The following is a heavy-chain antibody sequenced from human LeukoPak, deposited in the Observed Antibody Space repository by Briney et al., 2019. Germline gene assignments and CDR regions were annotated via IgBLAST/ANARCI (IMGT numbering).Heavy chain of an antibody. CDR3: ARGHDFWSGSYAFDI. CDR1: GYTFTGYG. CDR2: ISAYNGNT. D-gene: IGHD3-3*01. V-gene: IGHV1-18*01. Sequence: ASVKVSCKASGYTFTGYGISWVRQAPGQGLEWMGWISAYNGNTNYAQKLQGRVTMTTDTSTSTAYMELRSLRSDDTAVYYCARGHDFWSGSYAFDIWGQGTMVTVSS. J-gene: IGHJ3*02.